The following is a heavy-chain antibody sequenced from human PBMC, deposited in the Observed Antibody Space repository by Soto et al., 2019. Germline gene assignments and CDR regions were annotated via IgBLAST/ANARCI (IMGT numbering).Heavy chain of an antibody. J-gene: IGHJ4*02. CDR1: GGSISSGNW. CDR3: ARNVRHYIDY. V-gene: IGHV4-4*02. Sequence: QVLLQESGPGLVKPSGTLSLTCAVSGGSISSGNWWSWVRQSPGKELEWIGEIYHSGITNYNPSLKSRVTISVDNSENQLSLSLNSVTAADTAVYYCARNVRHYIDYWGQGTLVTVSS. CDR2: IYHSGIT.